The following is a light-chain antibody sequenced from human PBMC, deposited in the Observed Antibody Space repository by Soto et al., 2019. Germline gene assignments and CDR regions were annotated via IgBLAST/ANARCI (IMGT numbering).Light chain of an antibody. Sequence: DIQMTQSPSSLSASVGDRVTISCRASQGVSSYLAWFQQKPGKVPKLLIYAASTLQSGVPSRFSGSGSGTDFTLTISSLQPDDVATYYCQKYDNAPLTFGGGTKADIK. CDR2: AAS. CDR3: QKYDNAPLT. CDR1: QGVSSY. J-gene: IGKJ4*01. V-gene: IGKV1-27*01.